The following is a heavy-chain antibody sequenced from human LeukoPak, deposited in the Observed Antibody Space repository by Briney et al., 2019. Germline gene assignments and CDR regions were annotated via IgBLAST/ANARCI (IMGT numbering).Heavy chain of an antibody. CDR2: ISSSSSYI. J-gene: IGHJ4*02. CDR1: GFTFSSYS. D-gene: IGHD3-22*01. CDR3: ASQTDHYYDSSGYYYVDY. V-gene: IGHV3-21*01. Sequence: GGSLRLSCAASGFTFSSYSMNWVRQAPGEGLEWVSSISSSSSYIYYADSVKGRFTISRDDAKNSLYLQMNSLRAEDTAVYYCASQTDHYYDSSGYYYVDYWGQGTLVTVSS.